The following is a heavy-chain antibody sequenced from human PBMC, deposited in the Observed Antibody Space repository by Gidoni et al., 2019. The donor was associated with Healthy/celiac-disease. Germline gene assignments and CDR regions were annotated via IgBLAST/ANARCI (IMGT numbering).Heavy chain of an antibody. D-gene: IGHD3-3*01. CDR2: ISYDGSNK. CDR3: AKERSGYYISDY. V-gene: IGHV3-30*18. J-gene: IGHJ4*02. Sequence: QVQLVESGGGVVQPGRSLRLSCAASGFTFSSYGMHWVRQAPGKGLEWVAVISYDGSNKYYADSVKGRFTISRDNSKNTLYLQMNSLRAEDTAVYYCAKERSGYYISDYWGQGTLVTVSS. CDR1: GFTFSSYG.